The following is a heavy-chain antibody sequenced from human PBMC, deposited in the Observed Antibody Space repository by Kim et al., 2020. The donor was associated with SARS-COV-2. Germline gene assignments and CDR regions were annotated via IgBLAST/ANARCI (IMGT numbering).Heavy chain of an antibody. CDR3: ARGVTIFGVVDAFDI. Sequence: SETLSLTCTVSGGSISSGGYYWSWIRQHPGKGREWIGYIYYSGSTYYNPSLRSRVTISVDTSKNQFSLKLSSVTAADTAVYYCARGVTIFGVVDAFDIWGQGTMVTVSS. CDR1: GGSISSGGYY. D-gene: IGHD3-3*01. J-gene: IGHJ3*02. CDR2: IYYSGST. V-gene: IGHV4-31*03.